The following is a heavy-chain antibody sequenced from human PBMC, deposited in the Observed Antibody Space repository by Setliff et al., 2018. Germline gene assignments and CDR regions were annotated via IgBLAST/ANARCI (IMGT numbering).Heavy chain of an antibody. D-gene: IGHD3-3*01. J-gene: IGHJ6*03. CDR3: ARMSGFQYIDV. Sequence: PSETLSLTCTVSGDSISSRRNYWGWFRQPAGKELEWIGQIYTSWSTNYNPSLKSQVTISLDTSKNQFSLSLTSVTAEDTAVYYCARMSGFQYIDVWDKGTTVTV. CDR2: IYTSWST. V-gene: IGHV4-61*09. CDR1: GDSISSRRNY.